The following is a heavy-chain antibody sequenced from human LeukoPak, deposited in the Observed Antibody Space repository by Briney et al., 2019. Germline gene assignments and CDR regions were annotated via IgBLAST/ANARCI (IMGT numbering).Heavy chain of an antibody. V-gene: IGHV3-23*01. D-gene: IGHD3-9*01. CDR1: GFTFRNYP. CDR2: MTGDSVST. CDR3: AKGRGSYFDWIDY. Sequence: PGGPLTLPCAPSGFTFRNYPMSWVPRFPGKGLEGVSVMTGDSVSTYYTHSVKGRFTISRDNSRNTLYLQMNSLRVEDTAIYYCAKGRGSYFDWIDYWGQGSLVTVSS. J-gene: IGHJ4*02.